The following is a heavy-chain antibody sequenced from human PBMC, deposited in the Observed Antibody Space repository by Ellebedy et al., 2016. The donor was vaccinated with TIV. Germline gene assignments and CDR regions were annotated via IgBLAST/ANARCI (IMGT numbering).Heavy chain of an antibody. D-gene: IGHD5-12*01. Sequence: PGGSLRLSCAAPGFTSSRSGMPWVRKAPGKGLDGVAIIWYDGSIQYYADSVKGRFTISRDNSKNTLYLQMNSLRAEDTAVYYCATQDSGYLNDAFDIWGQGTMVTVSS. V-gene: IGHV3-33*01. J-gene: IGHJ3*02. CDR3: ATQDSGYLNDAFDI. CDR1: GFTSSRSG. CDR2: IWYDGSIQ.